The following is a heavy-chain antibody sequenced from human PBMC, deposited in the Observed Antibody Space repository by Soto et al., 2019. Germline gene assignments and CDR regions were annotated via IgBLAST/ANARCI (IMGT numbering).Heavy chain of an antibody. J-gene: IGHJ6*02. V-gene: IGHV1-18*01. CDR3: ARERGIKIFGVVMRYGMDV. CDR2: ISAYNGNT. D-gene: IGHD3-3*01. CDR1: GYTFTSYG. Sequence: ASVKVSCKASGYTFTSYGISWVRQAPGQGLEWMGWISAYNGNTNYAQKLQGRVTTTTDTSTSTAYMELRSLRSDDTAVYYCARERGIKIFGVVMRYGMDVWGQGTTVTVSS.